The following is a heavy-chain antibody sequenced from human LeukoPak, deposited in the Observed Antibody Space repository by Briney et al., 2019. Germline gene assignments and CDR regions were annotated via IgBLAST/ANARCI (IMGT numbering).Heavy chain of an antibody. CDR1: GFTFTGYA. D-gene: IGHD3-10*01. V-gene: IGHV3-23*01. J-gene: IGHJ6*03. CDR3: AKDRQGFGFGEQLDYYYMDV. Sequence: GGSLRLPCAASGFTFTGYAMSWVRQVPGKGLEWVSVISGSGGSTYYADSVKGRFTISRDNSKNTLYLQMNSPRAEDTAVYYCAKDRQGFGFGEQLDYYYMDVWGKGTTVTVSS. CDR2: ISGSGGST.